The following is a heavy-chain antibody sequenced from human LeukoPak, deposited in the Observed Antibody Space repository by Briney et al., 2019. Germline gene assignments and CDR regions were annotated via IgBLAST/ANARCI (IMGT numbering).Heavy chain of an antibody. Sequence: PSETLSLTCTVSGGSISGYYWSWIRQSPNQGLEWIGYILYSGATNYNPSLKSRVTISVDTSKNQFSLKLTSVTAADTAVYYCAMTDYNWFDPWGQGTLVTVSS. J-gene: IGHJ5*02. V-gene: IGHV4-59*08. CDR3: AMTDYNWFDP. CDR2: ILYSGAT. CDR1: GGSISGYY.